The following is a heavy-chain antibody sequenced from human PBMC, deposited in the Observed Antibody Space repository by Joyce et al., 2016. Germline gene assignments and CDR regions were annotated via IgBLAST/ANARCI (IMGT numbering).Heavy chain of an antibody. CDR1: GFTVSSDY. Sequence: EVQLVESGGGLVQLGGSLRLSFPASGFTVSSDYMTWVRQAPGQGLEWVSILYSGGSTYYADSVRGRFTITRDNSTTTLYLQMSSLRPEDTAIYYCASQFGSLFSNYVVYWGQGALVTVSS. J-gene: IGHJ4*02. CDR2: LYSGGST. D-gene: IGHD3-10*01. CDR3: ASQFGSLFSNYVVY. V-gene: IGHV3-66*04.